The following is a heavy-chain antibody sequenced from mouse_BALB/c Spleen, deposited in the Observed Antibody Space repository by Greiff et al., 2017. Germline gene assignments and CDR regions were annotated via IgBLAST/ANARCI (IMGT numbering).Heavy chain of an antibody. Sequence: EVKLQESGAELVRPGALVKLSCKASGFNIKDYYMHWVKQRPEQGLEWIGWIDPENGNTIYDPKFQGKASITADTSSNTAYLQLSSLTSEDTAVYYCANPYYYGSSYWYFDVWGAGTTVTVSS. CDR3: ANPYYYGSSYWYFDV. D-gene: IGHD1-1*01. CDR2: IDPENGNT. CDR1: GFNIKDYY. V-gene: IGHV14-1*02. J-gene: IGHJ1*01.